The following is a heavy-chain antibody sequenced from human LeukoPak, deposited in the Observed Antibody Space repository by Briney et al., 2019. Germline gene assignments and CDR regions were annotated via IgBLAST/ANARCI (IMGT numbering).Heavy chain of an antibody. V-gene: IGHV4-59*01. Sequence: LSETLSLTCNVSGGSISSYYYHWIRQAPGKGLEWIGYMYYSGGTNYSPSLQSRVTISIDTSKGQFSLKLTSVTAADTAVYYCARGLGSGQYSSGWLVYWGQGTLVTVSS. CDR2: MYYSGGT. J-gene: IGHJ4*02. D-gene: IGHD6-19*01. CDR3: ARGLGSGQYSSGWLVY. CDR1: GGSISSYY.